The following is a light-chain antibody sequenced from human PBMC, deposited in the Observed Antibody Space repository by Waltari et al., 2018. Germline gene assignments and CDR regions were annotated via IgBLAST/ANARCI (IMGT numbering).Light chain of an antibody. V-gene: IGKV1-5*03. J-gene: IGKJ1*01. Sequence: DVQMTQSPSTLSASVGDRVTITCRASQSVSDWVAWYQQKPGKAPKLLIYTSSYLQDGVPSRFSGSASRTEFTLTIASLQADDFATYYCQQCHSFPKTFGQGTKVEV. CDR2: TSS. CDR1: QSVSDW. CDR3: QQCHSFPKT.